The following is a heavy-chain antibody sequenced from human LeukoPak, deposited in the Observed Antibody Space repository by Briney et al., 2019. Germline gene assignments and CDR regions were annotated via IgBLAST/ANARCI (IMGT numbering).Heavy chain of an antibody. D-gene: IGHD5-12*01. Sequence: GASVKVSCKASGGTFSSYAISWVRQAPGQGLEWMGGIIPIFGTANYAQKFQGRVTITADESTSTAYMELSSLRSEDTAVYYCARTLVATRPFDYWGQETLVTVSS. CDR3: ARTLVATRPFDY. V-gene: IGHV1-69*01. CDR2: IIPIFGTA. CDR1: GGTFSSYA. J-gene: IGHJ4*02.